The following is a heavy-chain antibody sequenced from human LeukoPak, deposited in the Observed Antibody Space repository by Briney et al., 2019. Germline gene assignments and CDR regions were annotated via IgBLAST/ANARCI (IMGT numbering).Heavy chain of an antibody. CDR1: GFTFSSYA. V-gene: IGHV3-23*01. Sequence: GWSLRLSCGSCGFTFSSYAMSWVRQARRKGLEWVSLYRGRGGSTYYADSVKRRFTVSRDNSKNTLYLQMHSLRAEDTAVYYCAKDLSNYYDSSRAFDIWGQGTMVTVSS. CDR3: AKDLSNYYDSSRAFDI. J-gene: IGHJ3*02. D-gene: IGHD3-22*01. CDR2: YRGRGGST.